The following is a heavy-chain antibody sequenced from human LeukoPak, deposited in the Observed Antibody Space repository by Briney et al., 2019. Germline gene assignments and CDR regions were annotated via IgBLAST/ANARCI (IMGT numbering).Heavy chain of an antibody. D-gene: IGHD1-26*01. CDR2: INQDGSAR. V-gene: IGHV3-7*04. Sequence: PGGSLRLSCIVSGFTFSNYWMNWVRQAPGKGLEWVANINQDGSARYYEDPVRGRFTISRDNAENSLYLQMNSLRVEDTAVYYCARDVRATGALDIWGQGTLLTVSS. J-gene: IGHJ3*02. CDR1: GFTFSNYW. CDR3: ARDVRATGALDI.